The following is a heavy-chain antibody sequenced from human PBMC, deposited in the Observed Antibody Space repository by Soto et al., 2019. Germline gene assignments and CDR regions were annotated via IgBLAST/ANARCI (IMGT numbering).Heavy chain of an antibody. V-gene: IGHV3-30*18. CDR3: AKPPIHFDWPEYYFDY. Sequence: GGSLRLSCAASGFTFSSYGMHWVRQAPGKGLEWVAVISYDGSNKYYADSVKGRFTISRDNSKNTLYLQMNSLRAEDTAVYYCAKPPIHFDWPEYYFDYWGQGTLVTVSS. CDR2: ISYDGSNK. J-gene: IGHJ4*02. D-gene: IGHD3-9*01. CDR1: GFTFSSYG.